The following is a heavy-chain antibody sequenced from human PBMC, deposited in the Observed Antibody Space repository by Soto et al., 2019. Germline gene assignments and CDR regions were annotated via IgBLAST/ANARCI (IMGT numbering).Heavy chain of an antibody. CDR3: ARGYSGYEALFDY. D-gene: IGHD5-12*01. V-gene: IGHV4-59*08. Sequence: SETLSLTCTVSGGSISSYYWSWIRQPPGKGLEWIGYIYYSGSTNYNPSLKSRVTISVDTSKNQFSLKLSSVTAADTAVYYCARGYSGYEALFDYWGQGNLVTVSS. CDR2: IYYSGST. J-gene: IGHJ4*02. CDR1: GGSISSYY.